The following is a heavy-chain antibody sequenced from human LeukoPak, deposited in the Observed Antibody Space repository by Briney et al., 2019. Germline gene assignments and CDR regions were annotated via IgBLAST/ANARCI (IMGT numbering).Heavy chain of an antibody. CDR1: GGSFSGYY. D-gene: IGHD5-24*01. CDR2: INHSGST. V-gene: IGHV4-34*01. CDR3: ARALSKRSSGAFDI. Sequence: SETLSLTCAVYGGSFSGYYWSWIRQPPGKGLEWIGEINHSGSTNYNPSLKSRVTISVDTSKNQFSLKLSSVTAADTAVYYCARALSKRSSGAFDIWGQGTMVTVSS. J-gene: IGHJ3*02.